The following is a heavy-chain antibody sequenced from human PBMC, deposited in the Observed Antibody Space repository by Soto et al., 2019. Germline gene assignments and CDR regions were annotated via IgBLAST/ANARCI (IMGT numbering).Heavy chain of an antibody. CDR2: IYYSGST. D-gene: IGHD3-3*01. Sequence: SETLSLTCTVSGGSISSYYWSWIRQPPGKGLEWIGYIYYSGSTNYNPSLKSRVTISVDTTKNQFSLKLSSVTAADTAVYYCARLRFLEWLLYGYYFDYWGQGTLVTVSS. CDR3: ARLRFLEWLLYGYYFDY. CDR1: GGSISSYY. J-gene: IGHJ4*02. V-gene: IGHV4-59*01.